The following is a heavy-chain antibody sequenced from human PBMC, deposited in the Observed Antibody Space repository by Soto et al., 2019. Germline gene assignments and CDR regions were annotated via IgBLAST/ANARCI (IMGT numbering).Heavy chain of an antibody. V-gene: IGHV4-31*03. J-gene: IGHJ4*02. Sequence: SETLSLTCTVSGGSISSGGYYWSWIRQHPGKGLEWIGYIYYSGSTYYNPSLKSRVTISVDTSKNQFSLKLSSVTAADTAMYYCARHGYSYGSVYWGQGTLVTVSS. CDR2: IYYSGST. D-gene: IGHD5-18*01. CDR3: ARHGYSYGSVY. CDR1: GGSISSGGYY.